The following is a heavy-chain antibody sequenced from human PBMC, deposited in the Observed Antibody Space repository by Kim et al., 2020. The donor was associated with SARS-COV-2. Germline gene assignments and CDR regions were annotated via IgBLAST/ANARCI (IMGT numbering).Heavy chain of an antibody. V-gene: IGHV3-30*02. D-gene: IGHD3-10*01. Sequence: VQGRFTISRENPETTLYLQMNSLRPEDTAVYYCAKAVVRGVNYYYYGMDVWGQGTTVAVSS. J-gene: IGHJ6*01. CDR3: AKAVVRGVNYYYYGMDV.